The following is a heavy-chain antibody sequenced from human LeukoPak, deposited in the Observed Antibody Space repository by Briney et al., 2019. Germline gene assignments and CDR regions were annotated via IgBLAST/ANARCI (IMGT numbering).Heavy chain of an antibody. Sequence: GGSLRLSCAASGITFSGNAIHWVRQPPGRGLEWVAVISKDGSEKNYADSVKGRFTISRDDSKNSLYLQMNSLGPEDTAFYYCATNEDDSGSNYRAFHYWGQGTLVTVSS. D-gene: IGHD1-26*01. CDR3: ATNEDDSGSNYRAFHY. V-gene: IGHV3-30*04. CDR1: GITFSGNA. CDR2: ISKDGSEK. J-gene: IGHJ4*02.